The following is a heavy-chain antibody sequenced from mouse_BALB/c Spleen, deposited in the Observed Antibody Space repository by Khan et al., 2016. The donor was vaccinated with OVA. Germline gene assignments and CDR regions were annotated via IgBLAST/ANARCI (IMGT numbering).Heavy chain of an antibody. D-gene: IGHD1-2*01. CDR1: GFSLTAYG. Sequence: QVQLKESGPGLVAPSQSLSITCTVSGFSLTAYGINWVRQPPGKGLEWLGMIWGDGSTDYNSVLKSRLSITKDNSTSQVFLKMNSLQTDDSARYYCGEGRRLDGFAYWGQGTLVNVSA. V-gene: IGHV2-6-7*01. J-gene: IGHJ3*01. CDR2: IWGDGST. CDR3: GEGRRLDGFAY.